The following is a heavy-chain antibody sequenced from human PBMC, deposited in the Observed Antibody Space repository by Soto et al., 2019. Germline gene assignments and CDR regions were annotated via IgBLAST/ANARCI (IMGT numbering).Heavy chain of an antibody. CDR3: ARAYQLTYYFDD. J-gene: IGHJ4*02. CDR2: ISDDGSKT. V-gene: IGHV3-30*14. D-gene: IGHD3-9*01. CDR1: GVTFRGYA. Sequence: ALRLSCAGSGVTFRGYAVHWVRQTPGKGLGWVTVISDDGSKTYYADSVKGRFSVSRDDSTNMVFLQMSSLRSEDTAVYHCARAYQLTYYFDDWGPGTPVTVSS.